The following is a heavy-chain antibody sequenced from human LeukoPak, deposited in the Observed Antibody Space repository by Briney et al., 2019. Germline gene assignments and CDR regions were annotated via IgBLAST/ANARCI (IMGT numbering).Heavy chain of an antibody. Sequence: GGSLRLSCAASGFTFSSYWMTWVRQAPGKGLEWVANIKQDGSEKYYVDSVKGRFTISRDNAKNSLYLQMTSLRDEDTAVYYCVRGRRSYGFDHWGQGTLVTVSS. CDR1: GFTFSSYW. CDR2: IKQDGSEK. D-gene: IGHD3-16*01. J-gene: IGHJ4*02. CDR3: VRGRRSYGFDH. V-gene: IGHV3-7*01.